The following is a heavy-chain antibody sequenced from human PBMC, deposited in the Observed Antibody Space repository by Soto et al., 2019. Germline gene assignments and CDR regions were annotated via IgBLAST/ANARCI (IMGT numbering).Heavy chain of an antibody. CDR1: GYTFTSYG. CDR2: ISAYNGNT. Sequence: ASVKVSCKASGYTFTSYGISWVRQAPGQGLEWMGWISAYNGNTNYAQKLQGRVTMTTDTSTSTAYMELRSLRSDDTAVYYCARAYDFWSGYYTYNWFDPWRQGPLVTVPQ. CDR3: ARAYDFWSGYYTYNWFDP. V-gene: IGHV1-18*01. J-gene: IGHJ5*02. D-gene: IGHD3-3*01.